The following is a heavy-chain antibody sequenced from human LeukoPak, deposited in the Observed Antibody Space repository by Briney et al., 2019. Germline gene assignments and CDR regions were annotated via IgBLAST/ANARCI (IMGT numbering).Heavy chain of an antibody. J-gene: IGHJ3*02. CDR2: INTYSGKT. CDR3: ARRSRINRVRGDDAFDI. Sequence: ASVTVSCKASGYTFTNYGLSWVRRAPGQGLEWMGWINTYSGKTEYAQKVQGRVTMTTDTSTSTAYMDLRSLRCDDTAVYYSARRSRINRVRGDDAFDIWGQGTMVTVSS. V-gene: IGHV1-18*01. D-gene: IGHD3-10*01. CDR1: GYTFTNYG.